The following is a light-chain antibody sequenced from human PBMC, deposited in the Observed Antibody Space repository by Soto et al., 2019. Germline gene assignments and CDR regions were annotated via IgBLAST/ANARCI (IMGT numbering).Light chain of an antibody. J-gene: IGKJ1*01. CDR3: QQYNSYST. CDR1: QSISSW. Sequence: DIQMTQSPSTLSASVGDRVTITCRASQSISSWLAWYQQKQGKAPKLLIYKASSLESGVPSRFSGSGSGTEFTLTISSLQPDDFATYYCQQYNSYSTFGQGTKVDIK. CDR2: KAS. V-gene: IGKV1-5*03.